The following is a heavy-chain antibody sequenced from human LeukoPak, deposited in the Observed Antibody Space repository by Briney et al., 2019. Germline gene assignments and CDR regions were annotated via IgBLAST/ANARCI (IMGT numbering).Heavy chain of an antibody. CDR1: GGTFSSYA. Sequence: SVKVSCKASGGTFSSYAISWVRQAPGQGLEWMGGIIPIFGTANYAQKFQGRATITADESTSTAYMELSSLRSEDTAVYYCASPAGDGYNLYYFDYWGQGTLVTVSS. J-gene: IGHJ4*02. D-gene: IGHD5-24*01. CDR2: IIPIFGTA. CDR3: ASPAGDGYNLYYFDY. V-gene: IGHV1-69*13.